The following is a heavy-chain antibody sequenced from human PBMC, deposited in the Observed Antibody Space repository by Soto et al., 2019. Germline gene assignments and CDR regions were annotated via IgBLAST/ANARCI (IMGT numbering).Heavy chain of an antibody. CDR3: ACRGLVSWLANAEYFQH. Sequence: QVQLVQSGAEEKKPGASVKVSCKASGYTFTNYTMHWVRQAPGQRLEWMGWINAGNGNTKYSQKFQGRVTITRDTSASTAFMELSSLRSEDTAVYYCACRGLVSWLANAEYFQHWGQGTLVTVSS. V-gene: IGHV1-3*05. CDR1: GYTFTNYT. D-gene: IGHD6-19*01. J-gene: IGHJ1*01. CDR2: INAGNGNT.